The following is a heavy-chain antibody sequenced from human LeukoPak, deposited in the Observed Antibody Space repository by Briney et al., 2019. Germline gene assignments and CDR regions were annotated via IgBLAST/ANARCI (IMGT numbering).Heavy chain of an antibody. CDR3: ARDAGNSGYGCDL. Sequence: SGGSLRLSCAASGFTFSQYSMNWVRQAPGKGLEWVSHIRSSSETFYADSVKGRFTTSRDNARNSLYLQMNNLRGEDTAIYYCARDAGNSGYGCDLWGQGTLVTVSS. CDR1: GFTFSQYS. J-gene: IGHJ5*02. CDR2: IRSSSET. D-gene: IGHD5-12*01. V-gene: IGHV3-48*01.